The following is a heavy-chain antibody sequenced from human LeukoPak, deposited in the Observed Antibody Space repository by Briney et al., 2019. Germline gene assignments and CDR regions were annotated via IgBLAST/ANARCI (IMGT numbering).Heavy chain of an antibody. CDR3: AKEPRGYNWNDVGWFDP. CDR1: GFTFSSYA. V-gene: IGHV3-23*01. J-gene: IGHJ5*02. D-gene: IGHD1-20*01. CDR2: ISGSGGST. Sequence: GGSLRLSCAASGFTFSSYAMSWVRQAPGKGLEWVSAISGSGGSTYHADSVKGRFTISRDNSKNTLYLQMNSLRAEDTAVYYCAKEPRGYNWNDVGWFDPWGQGTLVTVSS.